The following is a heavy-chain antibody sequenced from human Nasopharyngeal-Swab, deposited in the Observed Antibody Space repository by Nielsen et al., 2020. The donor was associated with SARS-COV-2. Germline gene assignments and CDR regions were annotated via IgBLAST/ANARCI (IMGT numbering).Heavy chain of an antibody. V-gene: IGHV1-8*01. CDR2: MNPNSGNT. Sequence: GESLKISCKASGYTFTSYDINWVRQATGQGLEWMGWMNPNSGNTGYAQKFQGRVTMTRNTSISTAYMELSSLRSEDTAVYYCARAGEWIVPAAEDGMDVWGQGTTVTVSS. CDR1: GYTFTSYD. CDR3: ARAGEWIVPAAEDGMDV. D-gene: IGHD2-2*01. J-gene: IGHJ6*02.